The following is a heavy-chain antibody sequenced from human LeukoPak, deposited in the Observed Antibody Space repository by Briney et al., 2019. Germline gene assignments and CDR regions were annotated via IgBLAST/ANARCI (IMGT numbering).Heavy chain of an antibody. CDR3: ARLWFGAFDI. V-gene: IGHV4-38-2*02. Sequence: SETLSLTCIVSGYSISSGYYWGWIRQPPGKGLEWIGNIHHSGSTYYNPSLKSRVTISVDTSKNQFSLQLNSVTAADTAVYYCARLWFGAFDIWGQGTMVTVSS. CDR1: GYSISSGYY. D-gene: IGHD3-10*01. J-gene: IGHJ3*02. CDR2: IHHSGST.